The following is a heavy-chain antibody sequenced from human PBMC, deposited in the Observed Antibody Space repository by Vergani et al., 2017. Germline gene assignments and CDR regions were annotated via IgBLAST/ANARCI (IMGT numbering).Heavy chain of an antibody. CDR1: GGTFSSYT. D-gene: IGHD2-21*01. J-gene: IGHJ6*03. CDR2: IIPILGIA. CDR3: ARDLTFRHYYYYYMDV. V-gene: IGHV1-69*08. Sequence: QVQLVQSGAEVKKPGSSVKVSCKASGGTFSSYTISWVRQAPGQGLEWMGRIIPILGIANYAQKFQGRVTITADKSTSTAYMELSSLRSEDTAVYYCARDLTFRHYYYYYMDVWGKGTTVTVSS.